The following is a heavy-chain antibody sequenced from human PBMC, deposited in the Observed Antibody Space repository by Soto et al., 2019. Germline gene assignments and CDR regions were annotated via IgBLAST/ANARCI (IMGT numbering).Heavy chain of an antibody. Sequence: QITLKESGPTLVKPTQTLTVTCTFSGFSLSTSGAGVGWIRQSPGKAPEWLALISWKDEKRYNPGMKSRLTITKDNPKNQVVLTMNNLDPVDTATYFCAHRYGGNYYRWYFDSWGQGTLVTVSS. CDR1: GFSLSTSGAG. CDR2: ISWKDEK. D-gene: IGHD1-26*01. V-gene: IGHV2-5*01. J-gene: IGHJ4*02. CDR3: AHRYGGNYYRWYFDS.